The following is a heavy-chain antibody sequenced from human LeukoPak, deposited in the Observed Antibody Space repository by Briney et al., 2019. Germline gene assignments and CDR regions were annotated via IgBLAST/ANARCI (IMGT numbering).Heavy chain of an antibody. CDR3: AKFEMDNGGKDV. J-gene: IGHJ6*02. Sequence: GRSLRLSCAASGFTFSNYAMYWVRQAPGKGLEWVSGISGSGGSTYYADSVKGRFTISRDNSKNTLYLQLNGLRAEDTAVYYCAKFEMDNGGKDVWGQGTTVTVSS. CDR2: ISGSGGST. CDR1: GFTFSNYA. V-gene: IGHV3-23*01. D-gene: IGHD5-24*01.